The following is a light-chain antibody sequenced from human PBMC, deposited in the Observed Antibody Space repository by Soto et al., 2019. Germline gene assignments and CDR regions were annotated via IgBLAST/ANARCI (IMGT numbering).Light chain of an antibody. CDR3: SSYAGSDNYV. Sequence: QSALTPPPTASGSPGQSVTISGTGTSSEVGGYNSVSWYQQHPGKAPKLMIYEVFKRPSGVPDRFSGYKSGSKASLTVAGLQAEDEADYYCSSYAGSDNYVFGTGT. CDR1: SSEVGGYNS. J-gene: IGLJ1*01. CDR2: EVF. V-gene: IGLV2-8*01.